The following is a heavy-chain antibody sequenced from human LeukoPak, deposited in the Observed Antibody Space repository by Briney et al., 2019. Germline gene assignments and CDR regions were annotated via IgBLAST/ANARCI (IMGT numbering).Heavy chain of an antibody. V-gene: IGHV3-53*01. J-gene: IGHJ4*02. CDR2: IYSGGST. Sequence: PGGSLRLSCAASGFIVSSNYMSWVRQAPGKGLEWVSVIYSGGSTYYADSVKGRFTISRDNSKNTLYLQMNSLRAEDTAVYYCATYSSGWSRGSFDYWGQGTLVTVSS. CDR1: GFIVSSNY. D-gene: IGHD6-19*01. CDR3: ATYSSGWSRGSFDY.